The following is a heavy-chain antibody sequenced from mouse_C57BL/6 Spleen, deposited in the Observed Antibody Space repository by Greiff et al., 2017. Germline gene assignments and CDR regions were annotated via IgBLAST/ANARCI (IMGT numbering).Heavy chain of an antibody. Sequence: QVQLQQPGAELVKPGASVKLSCKASGYTFTSYWMHWVKQRPGQGLEWIGMIHPNSSSTNYNEKFKSKATLTVDKSSSTAYMQLSSLTSEDSAVYYCARWAPNYYGSSYAYFDYWGQGTTLTVSS. CDR2: IHPNSSST. CDR3: ARWAPNYYGSSYAYFDY. V-gene: IGHV1-64*01. CDR1: GYTFTSYW. D-gene: IGHD1-1*01. J-gene: IGHJ2*01.